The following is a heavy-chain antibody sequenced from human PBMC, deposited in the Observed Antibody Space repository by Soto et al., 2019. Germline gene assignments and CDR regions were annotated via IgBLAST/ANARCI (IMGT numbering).Heavy chain of an antibody. CDR1: GFTVSSNY. J-gene: IGHJ4*02. CDR3: ARGGYSSGWYGIDY. CDR2: IYSGGSS. D-gene: IGHD6-19*01. V-gene: IGHV3-53*01. Sequence: LRLSCAASGFTVSSNYINWVRQAPGKGLEWVSVIYSGGSSYYADSVTGRFTISRDNSKNTLYLQMNSLRAEDTAVYYCARGGYSSGWYGIDYWGQGTLVTVSS.